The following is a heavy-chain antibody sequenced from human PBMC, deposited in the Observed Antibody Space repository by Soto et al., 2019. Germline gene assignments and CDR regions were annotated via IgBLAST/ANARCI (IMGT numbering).Heavy chain of an antibody. D-gene: IGHD5-12*01. CDR2: IFNSGTA. CDR3: TRGTVATSFAEFEI. J-gene: IGHJ3*02. Sequence: QLQLQESGPGLVKPSETLSLTCTVSGGSISSTTYYWGWIRQPPGKGLEWIGTIFNSGTASYNPSVKSRVIISADTSMNQFSLRLTSVTAADTAVYYCTRGTVATSFAEFEIWGQGTMVTVSS. CDR1: GGSISSTTYY. V-gene: IGHV4-39*01.